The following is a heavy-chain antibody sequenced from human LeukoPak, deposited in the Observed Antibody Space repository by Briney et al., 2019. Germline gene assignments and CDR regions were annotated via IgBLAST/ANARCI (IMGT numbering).Heavy chain of an antibody. V-gene: IGHV5-51*01. CDR3: ASSLSGEDYYYYMDV. J-gene: IGHJ6*03. CDR1: GYSFTSYW. CDR2: IYPGDSDT. Sequence: GESLKISCKGSGYSFTSYWIGWVRQMPGKGLEWMGIIYPGDSDTRYSPSFQGQVTISADKSISTAYLQWSSLKDSDTAMYYCASSLSGEDYYYYMDVWGNGTTVTVSS. D-gene: IGHD7-27*01.